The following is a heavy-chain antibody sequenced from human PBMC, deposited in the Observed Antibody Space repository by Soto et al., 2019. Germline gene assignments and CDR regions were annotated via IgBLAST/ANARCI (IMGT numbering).Heavy chain of an antibody. CDR3: ARGVVSTGYFDY. V-gene: IGHV3-72*01. D-gene: IGHD5-12*01. J-gene: IGHJ4*02. CDR1: GFTFSDHY. CDR2: SRDKVHSHTT. Sequence: EVQLAESGRGLVQPGGSLRLSCAASGFTFSDHYMYWVRQAPGKGLEWVGRSRDKVHSHTTEYAASVKGRFTISRGDSENSLYLQMNSLKTEDTAVYYCARGVVSTGYFDYWGQGTLVTVSS.